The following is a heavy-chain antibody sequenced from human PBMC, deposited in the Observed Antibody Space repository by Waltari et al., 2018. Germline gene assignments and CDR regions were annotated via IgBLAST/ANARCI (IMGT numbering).Heavy chain of an antibody. J-gene: IGHJ4*02. Sequence: EVQLLESGGGLIQPGGSLRLYCAVSGFNVGSNYMSWVRQDPGKGLEWVSVVYPAGNTYYADSVKGRFTISRDSSDNTFSLQMNNLKVEDTAVYYCTSPPTYWGQGTQVTVSS. CDR2: VYPAGNT. CDR3: TSPPTY. V-gene: IGHV3-53*01. CDR1: GFNVGSNY.